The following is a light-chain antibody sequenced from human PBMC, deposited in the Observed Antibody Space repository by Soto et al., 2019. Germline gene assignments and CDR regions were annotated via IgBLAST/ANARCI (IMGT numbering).Light chain of an antibody. Sequence: MMWAPSPSGVSLSPGEGWTRPFRASQSVSSYLAWYQQKPGQAPRLLIYDASNRATGIPARFSGSGSGTDFTLTISSLEPEDFAVYYCQQRRKWPIFGEGTRLDI. CDR3: QQRRKWPI. CDR2: DAS. CDR1: QSVSSY. V-gene: IGKV3-11*01. J-gene: IGKJ5*01.